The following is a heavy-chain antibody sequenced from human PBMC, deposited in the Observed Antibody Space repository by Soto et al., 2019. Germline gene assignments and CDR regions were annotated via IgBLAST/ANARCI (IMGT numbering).Heavy chain of an antibody. CDR2: INPSGGST. J-gene: IGHJ4*02. Sequence: ASVKVSCKASGYTFTSYYMHWVRQAPGQGLEWMGIINPSGGSTSYAQKFQGRVTMTRDTSTSTVYMELSSLRSEDTAVYYCARGDLDVDIVAKIDFDDWGQGTLVTVSS. CDR1: GYTFTSYY. V-gene: IGHV1-46*01. CDR3: ARGDLDVDIVAKIDFDD. D-gene: IGHD5-12*01.